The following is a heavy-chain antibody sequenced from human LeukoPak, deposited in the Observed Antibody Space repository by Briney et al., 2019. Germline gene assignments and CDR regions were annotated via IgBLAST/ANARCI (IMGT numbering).Heavy chain of an antibody. J-gene: IGHJ6*03. CDR3: ANIGRLNYYYMDV. Sequence: TSETLSLTCAVYGGSFSGYYWSWIRQPPGKGMEWIGEINHSGSTNYNPSLNSRVTISVDTSKNQFSLKLSSVTAADTAVYYCANIGRLNYYYMDVWGKGTTVTVSS. D-gene: IGHD5-12*01. CDR1: GGSFSGYY. CDR2: INHSGST. V-gene: IGHV4-34*01.